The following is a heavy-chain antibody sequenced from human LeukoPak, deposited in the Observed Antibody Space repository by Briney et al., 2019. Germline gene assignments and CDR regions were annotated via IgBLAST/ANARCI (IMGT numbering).Heavy chain of an antibody. CDR3: ASKEL. CDR2: ISYDGNNK. J-gene: IGHJ1*01. V-gene: IGHV3-30-3*01. D-gene: IGHD1-26*01. Sequence: GRSLRLSCAASGFTFISYAIHWVRQAPGKGLEWVAVISYDGNNKYYADSVKGRFTISRDNSKNTVFLQMNSLRAEDTAVYYCASKELGGQGTLVTVSS. CDR1: GFTFISYA.